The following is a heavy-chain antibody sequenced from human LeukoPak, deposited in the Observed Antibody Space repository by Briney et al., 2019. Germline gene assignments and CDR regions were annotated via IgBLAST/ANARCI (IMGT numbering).Heavy chain of an antibody. J-gene: IGHJ2*01. CDR2: TYYRFKWYN. CDR3: ARDRDSGGYFRETAHWYFDL. Sequence: SQTFSLTCAISGDSISSNSAAWSWIRQSPSRGLEWLGRTYYRFKWYNDYAVSVKSRITINPDTSKNHFSLQLNSVTPEDTAIYYCARDRDSGGYFRETAHWYFDLWGRGTLVTVSS. V-gene: IGHV6-1*01. D-gene: IGHD3-22*01. CDR1: GDSISSNSAA.